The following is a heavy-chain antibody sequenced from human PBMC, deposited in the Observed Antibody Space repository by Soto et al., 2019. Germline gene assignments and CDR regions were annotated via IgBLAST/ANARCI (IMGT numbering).Heavy chain of an antibody. CDR1: GGTFSRHA. J-gene: IGHJ5*02. CDR2: IIPMFGTT. CDR3: ARAAIHGSSWYFGFAP. V-gene: IGHV1-69*01. D-gene: IGHD6-13*01. Sequence: QVQLVQSGSEVKMPGSSVKVSCKTSGGTFSRHAINWVRQAPGQGLEWMGGIIPMFGTTNYAQKFKGRVTISGDESTSTAYMELSSLRSEDAAVYFCARAAIHGSSWYFGFAPGGQGPLVTVPS.